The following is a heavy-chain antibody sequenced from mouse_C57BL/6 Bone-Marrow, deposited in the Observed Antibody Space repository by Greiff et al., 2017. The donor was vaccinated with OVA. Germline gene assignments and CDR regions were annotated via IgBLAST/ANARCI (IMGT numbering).Heavy chain of an antibody. CDR1: GYTFTSYW. CDR2: IYPSDSET. D-gene: IGHD1-1*01. CDR3: ATDYYGSSYRFAY. V-gene: IGHV1-61*01. Sequence: QVHVKQPGAELVRPGSSVKLSCKASGYTFTSYWMDWVKQRPGQGLEWIGNIYPSDSETHYNQKFKDKATLTVDKSSSTAYMRLSSLTSEDSAVYYCATDYYGSSYRFAYWGQGTLVTVSA. J-gene: IGHJ3*01.